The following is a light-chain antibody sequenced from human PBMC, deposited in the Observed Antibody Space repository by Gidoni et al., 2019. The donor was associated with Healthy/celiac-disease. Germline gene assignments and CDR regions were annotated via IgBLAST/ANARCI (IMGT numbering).Light chain of an antibody. CDR3: QSYDSSLSGYVV. J-gene: IGLJ2*01. CDR2: GNS. V-gene: IGLV1-40*01. CDR1: SSNIGAGYD. Sequence: VSEAPGQRVTISCTGSSSNIGAGYDVHWYQQLPGTAPKLLIYGNSNRPSGVPDRFSGSKSGTSASLAITGLQAEDEADYYCQSYDSSLSGYVVFGGGTKLTVL.